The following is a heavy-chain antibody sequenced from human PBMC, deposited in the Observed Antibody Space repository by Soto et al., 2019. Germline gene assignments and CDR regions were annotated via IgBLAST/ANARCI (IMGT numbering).Heavy chain of an antibody. Sequence: EVQLLESGGTLVQPGGSLRLSCAASGFTFSSYVMSWVRQAPGKGLEWVSSILGSGDNTYYAESVKGRFTISRDNSKNTVYLQVNSLTAEDTATYYCAKGRLREEGYWGQGTLVTVSS. CDR1: GFTFSSYV. J-gene: IGHJ4*02. CDR2: ILGSGDNT. D-gene: IGHD4-17*01. V-gene: IGHV3-23*01. CDR3: AKGRLREEGY.